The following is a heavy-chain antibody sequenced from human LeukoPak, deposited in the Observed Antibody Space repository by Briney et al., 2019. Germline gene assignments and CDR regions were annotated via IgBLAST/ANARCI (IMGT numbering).Heavy chain of an antibody. CDR2: TYYRSKWYN. V-gene: IGHV6-1*01. CDR1: GDSVSSNSAA. Sequence: TSQTLSLTCAISGDSVSSNSAAWNWIRQSPSRGLEWLGRTYYRSKWYNDYAVSVKSRITINPDTPKNQFSLQLNSVTPDDTAVYYCSRDRTAWFDFDYWGQGTLVTVSS. CDR3: SRDRTAWFDFDY. J-gene: IGHJ4*02. D-gene: IGHD1-14*01.